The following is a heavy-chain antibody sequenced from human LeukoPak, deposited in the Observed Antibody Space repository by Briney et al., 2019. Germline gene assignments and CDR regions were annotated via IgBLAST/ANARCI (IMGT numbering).Heavy chain of an antibody. D-gene: IGHD3-10*01. Sequence: GGSLRLSCAASGFTFDDYAMHWVRQAPGKGLEWVSLISWDGGSTYYADSVKGRFTISRDNSKNSLYLQMNSLRAEDTALYYCAKDDYGSGSSFDYWGQGTLVTVSS. J-gene: IGHJ4*02. CDR2: ISWDGGST. CDR3: AKDDYGSGSSFDY. CDR1: GFTFDDYA. V-gene: IGHV3-43D*03.